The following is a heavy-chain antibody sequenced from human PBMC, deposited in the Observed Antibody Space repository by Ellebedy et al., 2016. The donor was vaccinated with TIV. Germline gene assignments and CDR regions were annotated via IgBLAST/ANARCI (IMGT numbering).Heavy chain of an antibody. D-gene: IGHD3-16*02. V-gene: IGHV1-69*04. CDR3: AIYQPGASFDY. CDR2: VFPSLGVA. J-gene: IGHJ4*02. CDR1: GYSFTSYG. Sequence: SVKVSXXASGYSFTSYGISWVRQAPGQGLEWMGRVFPSLGVANYVQKFQGRVTITADKSTSTAYMELSSLKFEDTAVYYCAIYQPGASFDYWGQGTLVTVSS.